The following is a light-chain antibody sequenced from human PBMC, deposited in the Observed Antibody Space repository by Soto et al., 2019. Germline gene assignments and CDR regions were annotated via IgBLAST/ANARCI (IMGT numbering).Light chain of an antibody. J-gene: IGKJ5*01. V-gene: IGKV3D-20*02. Sequence: EIVLMQSPGTLSLSPGDRAALSCRASETVSSDFLAWYQQKPGQAPRLLIYAASSRATGIPDRFSGTGSERDFTLTISGLEPEDFAVYYCQQRSNWLITFGQGTRLEIK. CDR1: ETVSSDF. CDR2: AAS. CDR3: QQRSNWLIT.